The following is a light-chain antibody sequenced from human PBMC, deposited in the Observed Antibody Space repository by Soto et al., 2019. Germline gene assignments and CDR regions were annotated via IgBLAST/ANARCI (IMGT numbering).Light chain of an antibody. V-gene: IGLV1-40*01. Sequence: QSVLTQPPSVYGAPGQRVTISCTGSSSNIGAGYDVHWYQQLPGTAPKLLIYGNSNRPSEVPDRFSGSKSGTSASLAITGLQAEDEADYYCQSYDSSLSGFVVFGGGTKLTVL. CDR3: QSYDSSLSGFVV. CDR1: SSNIGAGYD. CDR2: GNS. J-gene: IGLJ2*01.